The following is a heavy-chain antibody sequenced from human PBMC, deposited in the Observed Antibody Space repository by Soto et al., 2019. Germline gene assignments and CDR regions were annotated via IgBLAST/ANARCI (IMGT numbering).Heavy chain of an antibody. V-gene: IGHV3-21*01. J-gene: IGHJ6*02. D-gene: IGHD2-21*01. Sequence: PGGSLRLSCVASGFTFSYYNMNWLRQTPGKGLEWVSSIASRSNYIYYADSLKGRFTVSRDNARNSLYLQVDNLRAEDTAVYYCARNRRIAVEMDVWGQGTTVTVSS. CDR2: IASRSNYI. CDR1: GFTFSYYN. CDR3: ARNRRIAVEMDV.